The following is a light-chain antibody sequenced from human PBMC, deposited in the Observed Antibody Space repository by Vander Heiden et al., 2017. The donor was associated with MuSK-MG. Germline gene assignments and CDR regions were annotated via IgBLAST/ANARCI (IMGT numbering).Light chain of an antibody. CDR2: KDS. Sequence: SYELPQPPSVSVSPGQTARITCSGDALPKQYAYWDQQKPGQAPVLVIYKDSERPSGIPERFSGSSSGTTGTLTIRGGQAEDEADYYCQSADSSGTWVFGGGTKLTVL. V-gene: IGLV3-25*03. J-gene: IGLJ3*02. CDR1: ALPKQY. CDR3: QSADSSGTWV.